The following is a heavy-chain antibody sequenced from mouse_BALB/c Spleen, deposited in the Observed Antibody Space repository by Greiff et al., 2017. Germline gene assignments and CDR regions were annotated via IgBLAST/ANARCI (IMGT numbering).Heavy chain of an antibody. D-gene: IGHD4-1*01. CDR1: GYTFTSYT. CDR2: INPSSGYT. Sequence: VQLQQSAAELARPGASVKMSCKASGYTFTSYTMHWVKQRPGQGLEWIGYINPSSGYTEYNQKFKDKTTLTADKSSSTAYMQLSSLTSEDSAVYYCARRNWDDWFAYWGQGTLVTVSA. CDR3: ARRNWDDWFAY. V-gene: IGHV1-4*02. J-gene: IGHJ3*01.